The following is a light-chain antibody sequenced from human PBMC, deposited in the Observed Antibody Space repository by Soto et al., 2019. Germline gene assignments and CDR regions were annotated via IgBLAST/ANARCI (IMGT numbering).Light chain of an antibody. CDR3: QQYKSYSGYT. CDR1: QSVSVW. J-gene: IGKJ2*01. V-gene: IGKV1-5*03. Sequence: DIQMTQSPSTLSASVGDRVTITCRASQSVSVWVAWYQQKPGTAPKLLLYKASTLELGVPSRFSGSGSGTEFTLTISSLQPDDSATYYCQQYKSYSGYTFGQGTNLEI. CDR2: KAS.